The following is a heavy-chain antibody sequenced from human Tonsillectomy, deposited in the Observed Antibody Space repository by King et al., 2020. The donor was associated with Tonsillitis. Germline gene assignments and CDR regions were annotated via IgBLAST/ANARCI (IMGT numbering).Heavy chain of an antibody. D-gene: IGHD3-22*01. CDR2: ITWDGVST. CDR3: SKGRYYDMRPLSGSEYFHP. V-gene: IGHV3-43*01. Sequence: VQLVESGGVVVQSGGSLRLSCEASGFKFNDYNMHWVRQAAGKGLEWVSLITWDGVSTFYADPVRGRFTISRDNSKNSLYLQMNSLRIEDSGLYYCSKGRYYDMRPLSGSEYFHPWGQGTLVTVSS. CDR1: GFKFNDYN. J-gene: IGHJ1*01.